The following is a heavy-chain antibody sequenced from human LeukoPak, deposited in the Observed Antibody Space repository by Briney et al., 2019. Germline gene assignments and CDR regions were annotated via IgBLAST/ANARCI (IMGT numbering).Heavy chain of an antibody. J-gene: IGHJ5*02. CDR1: GYTFTGYY. V-gene: IGHV1-46*01. CDR2: ITPIIDST. CDR3: TRVNLRGSNYNWFDP. D-gene: IGHD1-26*01. Sequence: ASVKVSCKASGYTFTGYYMHWVRQAPGQGLEWMGRITPIIDSTKYAQTFQGRLTVSADKSTTTVYMELSGLRIEDTAVYYCTRVNLRGSNYNWFDPWGQGTQVIVSS.